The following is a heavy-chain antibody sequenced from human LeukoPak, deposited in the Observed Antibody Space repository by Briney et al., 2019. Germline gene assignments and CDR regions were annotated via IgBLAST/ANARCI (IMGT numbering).Heavy chain of an antibody. CDR1: GGSFSGYY. Sequence: PSETLSLTCAVYGGSFSGYYWSWIRQPPGKGLEWIGEINHSGSTNYNPSLKSRVTISVDTSKNQFSLKLSSVTAADTAVYYCARSVRGDWLSWGQGTLVTVSS. J-gene: IGHJ4*02. CDR2: INHSGST. CDR3: ARSVRGDWLS. V-gene: IGHV4-34*01. D-gene: IGHD2-21*02.